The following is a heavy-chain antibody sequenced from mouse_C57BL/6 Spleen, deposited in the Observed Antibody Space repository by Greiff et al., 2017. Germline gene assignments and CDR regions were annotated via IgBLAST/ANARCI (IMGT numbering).Heavy chain of an antibody. J-gene: IGHJ4*01. D-gene: IGHD1-1*01. CDR3: ESALSYYYDGLYAMDY. CDR2: ISDGGSYT. V-gene: IGHV5-4*03. CDR1: GFTFSSYA. Sequence: EVKLVESGGGLVKPGGSLKLSCAASGFTFSSYAMPWVSQTPDKGLEWVATISDGGSYTNYTQNVKGRFTMSRGNAKNTLYMQMSHLKSEDTAMYSVESALSYYYDGLYAMDYWGQGTSVTVSS.